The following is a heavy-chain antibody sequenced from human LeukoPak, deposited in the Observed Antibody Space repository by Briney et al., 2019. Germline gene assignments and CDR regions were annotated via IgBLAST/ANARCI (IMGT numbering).Heavy chain of an antibody. CDR2: IYYSGST. V-gene: IGHV4-59*08. D-gene: IGHD3-22*01. Sequence: SETLSLTCTVSGGSISSYYWSWIRQPPGKGLEWIGYIYYSGSTNYNPSLKSRVTISVDTSKNQFSLKLSSVTAADTAVYYCARPGVLGFIGWFDPWGQGTLVTVSS. J-gene: IGHJ5*02. CDR1: GGSISSYY. CDR3: ARPGVLGFIGWFDP.